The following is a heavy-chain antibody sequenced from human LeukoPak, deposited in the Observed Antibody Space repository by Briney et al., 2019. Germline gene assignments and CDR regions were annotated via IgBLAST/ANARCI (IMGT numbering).Heavy chain of an antibody. CDR2: IYYSGST. CDR1: GGSISSGGYY. J-gene: IGHJ4*02. Sequence: PSQTLSFTCTVSGGSISSGGYYWSWIRQHPGKGLEWIGYIYYSGSTYYNPSLKSRVTISVDTSKNQFSLKLSSVTAADTAVYYCARDGRRNSTSCYYFDYWGREPWSPSP. D-gene: IGHD6-13*01. CDR3: ARDGRRNSTSCYYFDY. V-gene: IGHV4-31*03.